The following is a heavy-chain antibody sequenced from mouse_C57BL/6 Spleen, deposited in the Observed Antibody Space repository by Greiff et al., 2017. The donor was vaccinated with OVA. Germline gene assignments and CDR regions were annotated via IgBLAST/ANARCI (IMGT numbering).Heavy chain of an antibody. J-gene: IGHJ4*01. D-gene: IGHD2-1*01. CDR2: INPNNGGT. CDR3: ARRIYYGNYNYAMDY. V-gene: IGHV1-18*01. CDR1: GYTFTDYN. Sequence: EVQLQQSGPELVKPGASVKIPCKASGYTFTDYNMDWVKQSHGKSLEWIGDINPNNGGTIYNQKFKGKATLTVDKSSSTAYMELRSLTSEDTAVYYCARRIYYGNYNYAMDYWGQGTSVTVSS.